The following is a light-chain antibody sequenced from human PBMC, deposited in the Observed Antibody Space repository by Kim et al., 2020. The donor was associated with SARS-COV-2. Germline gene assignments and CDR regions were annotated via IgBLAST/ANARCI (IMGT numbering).Light chain of an antibody. J-gene: IGKJ5*01. Sequence: EIVMTQSPATLSVSPGQRATISYRASQSININLAWYQQKPGQAPRLLIYGASTRATGIPARFSGSGSGTDFTLTISSLQSEDFAVYYCQQYDNAPITFGQGTRLEIK. CDR2: GAS. V-gene: IGKV3-15*01. CDR3: QQYDNAPIT. CDR1: QSININ.